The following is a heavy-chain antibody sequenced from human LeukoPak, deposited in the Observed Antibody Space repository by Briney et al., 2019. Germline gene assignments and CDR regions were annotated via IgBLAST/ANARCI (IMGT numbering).Heavy chain of an antibody. CDR1: GYSISSGYY. CDR2: IYHSGST. Sequence: TSETLSLTCTVSGYSISSGYYWGWIRQPPGKGLEWIGSIYHSGSTYYNPSLKSRVTISVDTSKNQFSLKLSSVTAADTAVYYCARAGWLSPGEYFQHWGQGTLVTVSS. V-gene: IGHV4-38-2*02. J-gene: IGHJ1*01. CDR3: ARAGWLSPGEYFQH. D-gene: IGHD3-22*01.